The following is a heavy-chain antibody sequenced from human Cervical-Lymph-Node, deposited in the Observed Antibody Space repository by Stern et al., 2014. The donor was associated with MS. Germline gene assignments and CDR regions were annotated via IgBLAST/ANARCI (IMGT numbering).Heavy chain of an antibody. CDR2: ISFDGGLE. CDR3: VRGGAISHFDN. CDR1: GFSFRNYA. J-gene: IGHJ4*02. V-gene: IGHV3-30*01. D-gene: IGHD3-16*01. Sequence: VQLVESGGGVVQPGRSLRLSCAASGFSFRNYAMHWVRQTPGKGLEWLAVISFDGGLEFYAGSVRGRFTISRDNSNTSLYLQMQSLRLEDTALYYCVRGGAISHFDNWGQGTLVTVSS.